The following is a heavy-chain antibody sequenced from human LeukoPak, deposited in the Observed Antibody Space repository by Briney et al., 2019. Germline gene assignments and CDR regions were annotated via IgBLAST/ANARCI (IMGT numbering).Heavy chain of an antibody. CDR2: INPNSVNPNSGGT. Sequence: ASVKVSCKASGYTFTSYDINRVRQATGQGLEWMGWINPNSVNPNSGGTKYAQKFQGRVTMTRDTSITTAYMELSRLRSDDTALYYCARGRYDSSGYYLTDFWGQGTLVTVSS. CDR1: GYTFTSYD. V-gene: IGHV1-2*02. CDR3: ARGRYDSSGYYLTDF. J-gene: IGHJ4*02. D-gene: IGHD3-22*01.